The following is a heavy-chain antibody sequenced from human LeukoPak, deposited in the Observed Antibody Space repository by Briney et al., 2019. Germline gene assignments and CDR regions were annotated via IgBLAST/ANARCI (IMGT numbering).Heavy chain of an antibody. CDR1: GYTFTSYG. V-gene: IGHV1-18*01. CDR2: ISAYTGNT. D-gene: IGHD3-22*01. J-gene: IGHJ4*02. Sequence: ASVKVSCRASGYTFTSYGISWVRQAPGQGLEWMGWISAYTGNTNYAHKLQGRVTMTTDTSTSTAYMELRSLRSDDTAVYYCARLYYDSSGPCFDYWGQGTLVTVSS. CDR3: ARLYYDSSGPCFDY.